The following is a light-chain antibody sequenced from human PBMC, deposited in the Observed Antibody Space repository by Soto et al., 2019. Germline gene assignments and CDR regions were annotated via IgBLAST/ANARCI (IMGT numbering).Light chain of an antibody. J-gene: IGKJ1*01. Sequence: CGDSQSVSNNYLAWYQQKPGQAPRLLIYDAPNRATGIPARFSGSGSETDFTLTIRGLQPPGAATHNCQPRYSTAGTCAQGTKVDIK. CDR2: DAP. CDR1: QSVSNNY. V-gene: IGKV3-11*01. CDR3: QPRYSTAGT.